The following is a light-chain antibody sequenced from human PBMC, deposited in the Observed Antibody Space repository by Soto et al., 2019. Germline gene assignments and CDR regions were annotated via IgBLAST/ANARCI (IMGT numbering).Light chain of an antibody. J-gene: IGKJ1*01. CDR2: GAS. Sequence: EIVLTQSPGTLSLSPGERATLSCRASQSVSSSYLAWYQQKPGQAPRLLIYGASSRATGIPDRFSGSGSGTDFTVTISRLEPEDFAGYYCQQYGSSPRTFGQGTKVEIK. V-gene: IGKV3-20*01. CDR3: QQYGSSPRT. CDR1: QSVSSSY.